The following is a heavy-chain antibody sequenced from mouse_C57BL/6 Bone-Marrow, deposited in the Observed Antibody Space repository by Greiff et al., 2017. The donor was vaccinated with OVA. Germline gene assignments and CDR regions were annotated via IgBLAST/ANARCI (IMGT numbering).Heavy chain of an antibody. V-gene: IGHV5-15*01. Sequence: EVKVVESGGGLVQPGGSLKLSCAASGFTFSDYGMAWVRQAPRKGPEWVAFISNLAYSIYYADTVTGRFTISRENAKNTLYLEMSSLRSEDTAMYYCARHPYDGYYNWYFDVWGTGTTVTVSS. CDR1: GFTFSDYG. CDR2: ISNLAYSI. J-gene: IGHJ1*03. CDR3: ARHPYDGYYNWYFDV. D-gene: IGHD2-3*01.